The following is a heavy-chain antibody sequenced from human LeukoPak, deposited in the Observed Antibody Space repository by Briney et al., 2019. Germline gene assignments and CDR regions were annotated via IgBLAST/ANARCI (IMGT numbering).Heavy chain of an antibody. D-gene: IGHD6-19*01. CDR3: AILAYSSGRTYYGMDV. CDR1: GFTFSTYR. J-gene: IGHJ6*02. V-gene: IGHV3-21*04. Sequence: GGSLRLSCAASGFTFSTYRMNWVRQAPGKGLEWVSSISSSTSYADSVKGRFAISRDNAKNSLYLQMNSLRAEDTAVYYCAILAYSSGRTYYGMDVWGQGTTVTVSS. CDR2: ISSSTS.